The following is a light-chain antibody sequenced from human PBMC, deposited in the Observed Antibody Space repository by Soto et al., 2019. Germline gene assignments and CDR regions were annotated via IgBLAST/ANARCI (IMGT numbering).Light chain of an antibody. CDR1: QSVSSSY. CDR3: QQYGTSIN. J-gene: IGKJ5*01. CDR2: GAS. V-gene: IGKV3-20*01. Sequence: EIVLTQSPGTLSLSPGERATLSCRASQSVSSSYLAWYQQKPGQAPRLLIYGASSRATGIPDRFSGSGPETDVTLTISRLEHADFAVFYGQQYGTSINLRQGTRLEIK.